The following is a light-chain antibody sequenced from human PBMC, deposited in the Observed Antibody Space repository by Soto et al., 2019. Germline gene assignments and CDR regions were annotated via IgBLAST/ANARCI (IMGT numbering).Light chain of an antibody. Sequence: EIVLTQSPGTLSLSPGERATLSCRASQSVSSSYLAWYQQKPGQAPRLLIYGASSRATGIPDRFSGSGSGTDFPLTNSRLEPEDFAVYYCHQYGSSPVTFGPGTKVDIK. CDR3: HQYGSSPVT. CDR2: GAS. J-gene: IGKJ3*01. CDR1: QSVSSSY. V-gene: IGKV3-20*01.